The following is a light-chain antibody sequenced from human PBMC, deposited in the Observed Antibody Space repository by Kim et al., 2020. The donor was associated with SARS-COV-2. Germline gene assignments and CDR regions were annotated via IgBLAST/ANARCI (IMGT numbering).Light chain of an antibody. Sequence: SVKLTCTLSSGHSSYIIAWHQQQPGKAPRYLMKLEGSGSYNKGSGVPDRFSGSSSGADRYLTISNLQSEDEADYYCETWDSNTRVFGGGTMLTVL. CDR1: SGHSSYI. CDR3: ETWDSNTRV. J-gene: IGLJ3*02. V-gene: IGLV4-60*03. CDR2: LEGSGSY.